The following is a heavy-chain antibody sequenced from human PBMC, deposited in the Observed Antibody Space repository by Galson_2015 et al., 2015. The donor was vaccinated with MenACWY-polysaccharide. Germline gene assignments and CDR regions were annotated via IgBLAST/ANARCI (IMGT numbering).Heavy chain of an antibody. CDR2: IKEDGSKV. D-gene: IGHD1-14*01. V-gene: IGHV3-7*01. J-gene: IGHJ4*02. CDR1: GFTFSSYW. Sequence: SLRLSCAASGFTFSSYWMTWVRQAPGKGLEWVANIKEDGSKVYYVDSVKGRFTISRDNAKNLLYLQMNSLRAEDTAVYYCARYGNLGYWGQGTQVTVSS. CDR3: ARYGNLGY.